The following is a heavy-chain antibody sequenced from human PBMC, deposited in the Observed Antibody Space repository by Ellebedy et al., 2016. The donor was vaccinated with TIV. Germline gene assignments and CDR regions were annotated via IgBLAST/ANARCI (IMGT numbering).Heavy chain of an antibody. Sequence: MPSETLSLTCTVSGGSISSYYLRWIRQPPGKGLEWIGYIYYSGSTNYNPSLKSRVTISVDTSKNQFSLKLSSVTAADTAVYYCAREERHFSSTSCYRNFDPWGQGTLVTVSS. J-gene: IGHJ5*02. D-gene: IGHD2-2*01. CDR1: GGSISSYY. V-gene: IGHV4-59*01. CDR3: AREERHFSSTSCYRNFDP. CDR2: IYYSGST.